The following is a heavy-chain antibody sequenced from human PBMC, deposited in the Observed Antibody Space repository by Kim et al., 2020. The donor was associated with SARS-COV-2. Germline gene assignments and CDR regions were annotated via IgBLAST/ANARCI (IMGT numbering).Heavy chain of an antibody. CDR1: GFTVSSNY. Sequence: GGSLRLFCAASGFTVSSNYMSWVCQAPGKGLEWVSVIYSGGSTYHADSVKGRFTISRHNSKNTLYLQMNSLRAEDTAVYYCARESPSSSVSHSSSWSWGQGALVTVSS. V-gene: IGHV3-53*04. CDR3: ARESPSSSVSHSSSWS. CDR2: IYSGGST. D-gene: IGHD6-13*01. J-gene: IGHJ5*02.